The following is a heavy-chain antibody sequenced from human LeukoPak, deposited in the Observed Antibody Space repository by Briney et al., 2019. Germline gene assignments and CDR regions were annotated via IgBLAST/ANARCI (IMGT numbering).Heavy chain of an antibody. Sequence: KPSETLSLTCTVSGGYISSYYWSWIRQSPGKGLEWIGYIYYSGSTSYNPSLKSRVTMSVDTSKKQFSLKLSSVTAADTAVYYCARDMSGYSYGLYWYFDLWGRGILVTVSS. CDR3: ARDMSGYSYGLYWYFDL. CDR1: GGYISSYY. V-gene: IGHV4-59*01. D-gene: IGHD5-18*01. CDR2: IYYSGST. J-gene: IGHJ2*01.